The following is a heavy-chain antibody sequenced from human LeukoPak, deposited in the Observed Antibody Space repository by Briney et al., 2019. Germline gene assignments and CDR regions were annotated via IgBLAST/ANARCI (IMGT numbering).Heavy chain of an antibody. CDR3: ARGVSGGFDI. J-gene: IGHJ3*02. D-gene: IGHD2-15*01. CDR2: IIPNSGAT. CDR1: GYTFTASH. V-gene: IGHV1-2*06. Sequence: ASVKVSCKPSGYTFTASHMHWVRQAPGQGLEWMGRIIPNSGATNYAQNFQDRVTLTRDTSISTAYMELSRLRPDDTAVYFCARGVSGGFDIWGQGTMVTVSS.